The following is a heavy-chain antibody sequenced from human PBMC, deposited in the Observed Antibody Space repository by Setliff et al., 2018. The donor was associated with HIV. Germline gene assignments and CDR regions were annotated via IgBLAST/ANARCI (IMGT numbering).Heavy chain of an antibody. V-gene: IGHV1-69*13. CDR2: IIPIFDTT. D-gene: IGHD2-21*02. Sequence: GASVKVSCKASGDSFSNYGISWVRQAPGQGLEWMGGIIPIFDTTNYAQKFQGRVTITADESTSTAYMELSSLRSEDTAVYYCATSREQVTPTYYYYYMDVWGKGTTVTVSS. CDR1: GDSFSNYG. J-gene: IGHJ6*03. CDR3: ATSREQVTPTYYYYYMDV.